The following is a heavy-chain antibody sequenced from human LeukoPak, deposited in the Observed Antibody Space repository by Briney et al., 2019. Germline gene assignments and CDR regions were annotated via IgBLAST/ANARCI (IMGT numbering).Heavy chain of an antibody. Sequence: GGSLRLSCAASGFTFATYDMTWVRQAPGKGLEWVSSISSSSSYIYYADSVKGRFTISRDNAKNSLYLQMNSLRAEDTAVYYCAREPMVQGVTLDYWGQGTLVTVSS. V-gene: IGHV3-21*01. CDR3: AREPMVQGVTLDY. D-gene: IGHD3-10*01. CDR2: ISSSSSYI. J-gene: IGHJ4*02. CDR1: GFTFATYD.